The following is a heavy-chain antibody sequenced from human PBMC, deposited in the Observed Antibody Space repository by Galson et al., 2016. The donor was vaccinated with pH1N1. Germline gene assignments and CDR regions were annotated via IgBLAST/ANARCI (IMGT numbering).Heavy chain of an antibody. D-gene: IGHD3-3*01. CDR2: VSQDGTYK. CDR3: AKADGYYSGYFDY. Sequence: SLRLSCAASGFGFSNYGMHWVRQAPGKGLEWVAVVSQDGTYKDYADSVKGRFTISRDNAKNSLYLQMSSLRAEDTALYYCAKADGYYSGYFDYWGQGTLVTVSS. V-gene: IGHV3-30*18. J-gene: IGHJ4*02. CDR1: GFGFSNYG.